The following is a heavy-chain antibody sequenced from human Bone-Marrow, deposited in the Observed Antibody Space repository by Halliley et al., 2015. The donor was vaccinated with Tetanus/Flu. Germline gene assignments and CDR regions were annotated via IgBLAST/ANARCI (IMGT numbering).Heavy chain of an antibody. CDR2: ISWNSGRI. CDR3: VRNMAEVLVDL. Sequence: SLRLSCAASGFTFDDNGMHWVRQAPGKGLEWVSGISWNSGRIAYADSVKGRFTISRDNAKNSLYLQMNNLRAEDTAVYYCVRNMAEVLVDLWGQGTLVTASS. D-gene: IGHD3-22*01. J-gene: IGHJ5*02. V-gene: IGHV3-9*01. CDR1: GFTFDDNG.